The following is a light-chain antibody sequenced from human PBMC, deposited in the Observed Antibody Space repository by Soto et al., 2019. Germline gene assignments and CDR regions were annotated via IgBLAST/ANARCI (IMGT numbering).Light chain of an antibody. Sequence: QSVLTKPPSASGTPGQRVTISCSGSSSNIGSNYVYWYQQLPGTAPKLLIYRNNQLPSGVPDRFSGSKSGTSASLAISGLRSEDEADYYCAAWDDSLSGSWVFGGGTKLTVL. CDR2: RNN. CDR3: AAWDDSLSGSWV. V-gene: IGLV1-47*01. CDR1: SSNIGSNY. J-gene: IGLJ3*02.